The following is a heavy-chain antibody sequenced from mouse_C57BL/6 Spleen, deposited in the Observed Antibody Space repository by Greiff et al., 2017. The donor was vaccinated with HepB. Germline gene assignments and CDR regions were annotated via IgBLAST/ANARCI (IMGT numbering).Heavy chain of an antibody. V-gene: IGHV1-50*01. CDR1: GYTFTSYW. CDR2: IDPSDSYT. J-gene: IGHJ2*01. Sequence: QVQLQQPGAELVKPGASVKLSCKASGYTFTSYWMQWVNQRPGQGLEWIGEIDPSDSYTNYNQKFKGKATLTVDTSSSTAYMQLSSLTTEDSAVDYCARRDYRAQGTTLTVTA. CDR3: ARRDY.